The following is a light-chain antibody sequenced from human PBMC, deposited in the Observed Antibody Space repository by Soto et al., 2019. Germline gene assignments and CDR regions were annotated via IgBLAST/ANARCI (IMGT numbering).Light chain of an antibody. CDR1: QSINSY. CDR2: AAS. J-gene: IGKJ1*01. V-gene: IGKV1-39*01. CDR3: QQSYSTVST. Sequence: DIQMTQSPSSLSASVGDRVTITCRASQSINSYLNWYQQKPGKAPKLLIYAASSLQSGVPSRFSGSGSGTDFTLTSSSLQPEDFATYYCQQSYSTVSTFGQGTKVEIK.